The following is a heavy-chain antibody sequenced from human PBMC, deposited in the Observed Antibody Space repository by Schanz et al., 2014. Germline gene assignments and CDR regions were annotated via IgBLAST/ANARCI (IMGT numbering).Heavy chain of an antibody. CDR1: GITFSGYS. CDR2: ISGSSSTK. CDR3: AKDRQTTVNRVGYYYGMDV. J-gene: IGHJ6*02. Sequence: VQLVESGGGLVKPGGSLRLSCAASGITFSGYSMNWVRQAPGKGLEWVSYISGSSSTKYYADSVKGRFTISRDDAKNSLYLQMNSLRAEDTALYYCAKDRQTTVNRVGYYYGMDVWGQGTTVTVSS. V-gene: IGHV3-48*04. D-gene: IGHD4-4*01.